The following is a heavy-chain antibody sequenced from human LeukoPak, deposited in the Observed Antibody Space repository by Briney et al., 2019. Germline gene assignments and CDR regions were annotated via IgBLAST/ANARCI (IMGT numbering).Heavy chain of an antibody. V-gene: IGHV4-38-2*02. D-gene: IGHD2-2*01. J-gene: IGHJ5*02. CDR2: IYHSGSA. Sequence: KSSETLSLTCGVSGYSISSGYQWAWIRQSPGKGLEWIGSIYHSGSAHYNPSPKSRVTISVETAKNQFSLNMYSVTAADTAVYYCARDPRWLTPDCTSTSCYENYFDPWGQGTLVTVSS. CDR1: GYSISSGYQ. CDR3: ARDPRWLTPDCTSTSCYENYFDP.